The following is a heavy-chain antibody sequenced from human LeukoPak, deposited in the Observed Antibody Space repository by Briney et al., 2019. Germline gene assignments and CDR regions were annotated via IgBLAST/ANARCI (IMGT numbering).Heavy chain of an antibody. CDR3: AKGGTTMIVVVITTDDY. CDR1: GFTFSSYA. V-gene: IGHV3-23*01. Sequence: GSLRLSCAASGFTFSSYAMSWVRQAPGKGLEWVSAISGSGGSTYYADSVKGRFTISRDNSKNTLYLQMNSLRAEDTAVYYCAKGGTTMIVVVITTDDYWGQGTLVTVSS. CDR2: ISGSGGST. J-gene: IGHJ4*02. D-gene: IGHD3-22*01.